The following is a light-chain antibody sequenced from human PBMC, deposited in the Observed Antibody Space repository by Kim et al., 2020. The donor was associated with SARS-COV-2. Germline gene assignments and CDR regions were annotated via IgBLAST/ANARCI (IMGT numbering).Light chain of an antibody. CDR1: QDISNY. CDR3: QQYNNRPSFT. J-gene: IGKJ2*01. CDR2: DAS. Sequence: DIQMTQSPSSLSASVGDRVTITCQASQDISNYLHWYQQKPGKAPKLLIYDASNLETGVPSRFSGSGSGTDFTFTISSLQPEDIATYYCQQYNNRPSFTFGQGTKLEI. V-gene: IGKV1-33*01.